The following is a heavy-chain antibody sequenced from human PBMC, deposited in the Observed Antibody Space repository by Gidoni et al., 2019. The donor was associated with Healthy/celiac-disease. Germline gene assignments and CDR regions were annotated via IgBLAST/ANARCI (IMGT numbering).Heavy chain of an antibody. CDR2: IWYDGSNK. Sequence: QVQLVESGGGVVQPGRSLRLSCAASGFTFSSYGMHWVRQATGKGLGGVAVIWYDGSNKYYADSVKGRFTISRDNSKNTLYLQMNSLRAEDTAVYYCARDPSSSSDGKPLDYWGQGTLVTVSS. D-gene: IGHD6-6*01. CDR3: ARDPSSSSDGKPLDY. V-gene: IGHV3-33*01. J-gene: IGHJ4*02. CDR1: GFTFSSYG.